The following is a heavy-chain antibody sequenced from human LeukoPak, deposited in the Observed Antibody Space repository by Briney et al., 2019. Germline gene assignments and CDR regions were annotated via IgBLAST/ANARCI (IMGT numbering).Heavy chain of an antibody. CDR1: GFTVSSNY. CDR3: ATVLVASNAFDI. Sequence: GGSLRLSCAASGFTVSSNYMSWVRQAPGKGLEWVGRIKSKTDGGTTDYAAPVKGRFTISRDDSKNTLYLQMNSLKTEDTALYYCATVLVASNAFDIWGQGTMVTVSS. J-gene: IGHJ3*02. D-gene: IGHD2-8*02. V-gene: IGHV3-15*01. CDR2: IKSKTDGGTT.